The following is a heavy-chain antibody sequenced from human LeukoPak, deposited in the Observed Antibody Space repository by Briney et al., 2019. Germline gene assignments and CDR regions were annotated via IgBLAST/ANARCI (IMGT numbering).Heavy chain of an antibody. D-gene: IGHD5-24*01. CDR3: ARQSARGYNYIDF. V-gene: IGHV4-4*08. Sequence: SETLSLTCAVSGGSVKTYYWSWIRQSPERGLQWIGFIHATGSTNTFPSLKSRVTISLDTSTNQFSLRLKSVTAADTAVYYCARQSARGYNYIDFWGRGTLVTVSS. CDR2: IHATGST. J-gene: IGHJ4*02. CDR1: GGSVKTYY.